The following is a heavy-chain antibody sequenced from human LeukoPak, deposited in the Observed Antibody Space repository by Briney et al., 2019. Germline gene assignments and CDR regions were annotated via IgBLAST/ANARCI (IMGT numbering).Heavy chain of an antibody. J-gene: IGHJ4*02. CDR2: IVVGSGNT. Sequence: SVKVSCKASGFTFTSSAMQWVRQARGQRLEWIGWIVVGSGNTNYAQKFQERVTITRDMSTSTAYMELSSLRSEDTAVYYCARDTRVGGSGSYPTGYWGQGTLVTVSS. CDR1: GFTFTSSA. D-gene: IGHD3-10*01. CDR3: ARDTRVGGSGSYPTGY. V-gene: IGHV1-58*02.